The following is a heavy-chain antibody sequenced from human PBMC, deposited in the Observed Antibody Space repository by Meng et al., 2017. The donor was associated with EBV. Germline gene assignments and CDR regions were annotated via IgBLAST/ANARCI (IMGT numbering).Heavy chain of an antibody. CDR2: INPSDGYT. CDR1: GYTFTSHW. J-gene: IGHJ4*02. V-gene: IGHV1-46*01. Sequence: QVQSVQSGAEVKKPGASVKVSCKASGYTFTSHWMHWVRHAPGQGLERMGIINPSDGYTMYEQKFQGRVTVTADRPTATAYMVLRNLRSDDTAVYYCARGTPGRSYSDYWGPGTLVTVSS. CDR3: ARGTPGRSYSDY. D-gene: IGHD3-10*01.